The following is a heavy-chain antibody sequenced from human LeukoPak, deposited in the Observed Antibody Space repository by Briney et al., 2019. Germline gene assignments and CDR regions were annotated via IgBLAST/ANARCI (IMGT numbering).Heavy chain of an antibody. CDR3: ARGAYDSSGYYLEFDY. J-gene: IGHJ4*02. V-gene: IGHV1-8*01. CDR2: MNPNSGNT. Sequence: GASVKVSCKASGYTFTSYDINWVRQATGQGLEWMGWMNPNSGNTGYAQKFQGRVTMTRNTSISTAHTELSSLRSEDTAVYYCARGAYDSSGYYLEFDYWGQGTLVTVSS. D-gene: IGHD3-22*01. CDR1: GYTFTSYD.